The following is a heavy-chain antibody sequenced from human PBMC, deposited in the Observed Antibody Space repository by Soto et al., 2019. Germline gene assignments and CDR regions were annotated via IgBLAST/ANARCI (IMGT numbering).Heavy chain of an antibody. Sequence: EVQLVQSGAEVKKPGESLRISCKASGYSFTSYWISWVRQMPGKGLEWMGRIDPSDSYTNYSPSFRGHVTISADKSIGTADLQWSSLTASDTAMYFCARLNHYYDTAGDYWGQGTLVTVSS. J-gene: IGHJ4*02. V-gene: IGHV5-10-1*01. CDR2: IDPSDSYT. D-gene: IGHD3-22*01. CDR1: GYSFTSYW. CDR3: ARLNHYYDTAGDY.